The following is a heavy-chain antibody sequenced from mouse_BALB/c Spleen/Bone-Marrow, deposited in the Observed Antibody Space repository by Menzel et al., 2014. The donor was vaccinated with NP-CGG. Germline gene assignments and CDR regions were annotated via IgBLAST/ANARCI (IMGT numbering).Heavy chain of an antibody. CDR3: ARSRGNYLYYAMDY. D-gene: IGHD2-1*01. CDR2: ISSGSSTI. Sequence: VKLQESGGGLVQPGGSRKLSCAASGFTFSSFGMHWVRQAPEKGLEWVAYISSGSSTIYYADTLKGRFTISRDNPKNTLFLQMTSLRSEDTAMYYCARSRGNYLYYAMDYWGQGTSVTVSS. V-gene: IGHV5-17*02. CDR1: GFTFSSFG. J-gene: IGHJ4*01.